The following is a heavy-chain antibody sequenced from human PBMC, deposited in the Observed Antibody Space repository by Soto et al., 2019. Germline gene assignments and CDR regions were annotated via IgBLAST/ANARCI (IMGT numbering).Heavy chain of an antibody. CDR3: ARESEDLTSNFDY. Sequence: GGSLRLSCAASGFTFTRYSMNWVRQAPGKGLEWVSSISSTTNYIYYGDSMKDRFTISRDNAKNSLYLEMNSLRAEDTAVYYCARESEDLTSNFDYWGQGTLVTVSS. J-gene: IGHJ4*02. CDR1: GFTFTRYS. CDR2: ISSTTNYI. V-gene: IGHV3-21*06.